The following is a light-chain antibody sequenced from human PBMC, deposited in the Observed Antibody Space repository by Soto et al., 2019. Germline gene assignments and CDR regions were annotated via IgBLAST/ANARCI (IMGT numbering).Light chain of an antibody. CDR2: EGS. J-gene: IGLJ1*01. Sequence: LAQPASVSGSPGQSITISCTGTSSDVGSYNLVSWYQHHPGKAPKLMIYEGSKRPSGVSNRFSGSKSGNTASLTISGLQAEDEADYYCCSYAGSTTFYVFGTGTKVTVL. CDR1: SSDVGSYNL. V-gene: IGLV2-23*01. CDR3: CSYAGSTTFYV.